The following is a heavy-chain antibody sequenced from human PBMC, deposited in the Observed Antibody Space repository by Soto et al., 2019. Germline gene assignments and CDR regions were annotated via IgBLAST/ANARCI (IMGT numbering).Heavy chain of an antibody. V-gene: IGHV1-8*01. CDR2: MNPNSGNT. CDR3: ARVGAWALRNLDY. Sequence: VKVSCKASGYTFRYDDIIWVRQATGQGLEWMGWMNPNSGNTGYAQKFQGRVTMTRNTSISTAYMEMNSLTSEDTAVYYCARVGAWALRNLDYWGQGTRVTVSS. D-gene: IGHD3-16*01. CDR1: GYTFRYDD. J-gene: IGHJ4*02.